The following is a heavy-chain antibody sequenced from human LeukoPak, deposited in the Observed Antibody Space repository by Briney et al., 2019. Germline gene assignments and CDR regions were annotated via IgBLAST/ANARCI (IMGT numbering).Heavy chain of an antibody. CDR1: GFPFSSYW. Sequence: GGSLRLSCEPSGFPFSSYWMLWVRQAPGKGLVWVSRISGDGTIKTYADFVRGRFNISRDNTKNILYLQMNSLRVEDTAIYFCSRSQFDYWGQGVLVTVSS. CDR3: SRSQFDY. V-gene: IGHV3-74*03. J-gene: IGHJ4*02. CDR2: ISGDGTIK.